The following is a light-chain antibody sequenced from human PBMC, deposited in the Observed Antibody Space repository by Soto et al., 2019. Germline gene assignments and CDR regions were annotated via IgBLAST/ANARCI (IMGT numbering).Light chain of an antibody. CDR1: QDISNF. CDR2: SAN. J-gene: IGKJ1*01. Sequence: DIQMTQSPSDMSASVGDRVTITCRASQDISNFLVWFQQRPGKVPKRLMYSANRLESGVPSRFSGSGSGTEFTLTISSLQPKDFATYYCLQHKSYPRTFGQGTKVDIK. CDR3: LQHKSYPRT. V-gene: IGKV1-17*03.